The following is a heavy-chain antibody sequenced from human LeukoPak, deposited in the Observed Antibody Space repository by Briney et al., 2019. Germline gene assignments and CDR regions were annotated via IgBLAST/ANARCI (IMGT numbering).Heavy chain of an antibody. V-gene: IGHV3-48*03. CDR1: GFTFSSYE. CDR3: ARGADVLLWFGESPWWYTYDY. J-gene: IGHJ4*02. Sequence: GGSLRLSCAASGFTFSSYEMNWVRQAPGKGLEWVSYISSSGSTIYYADSVKGRFTISRDNAKNSLYLQMNSLRAEDTAVYYCARGADVLLWFGESPWWYTYDYWGQGTLVTVSS. D-gene: IGHD3-10*01. CDR2: ISSSGSTI.